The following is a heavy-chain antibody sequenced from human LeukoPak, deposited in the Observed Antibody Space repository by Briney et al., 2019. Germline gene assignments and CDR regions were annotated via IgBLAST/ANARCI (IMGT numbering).Heavy chain of an antibody. Sequence: KSSETLSLTCTVSGGSISSGSYYWSWIRQPAGKGLEWIGYINYSGGTTNCNPSLKSRVTISVDTSKDQFSLKLSSVTAADTAVYYCARDRSAAPGFGYWGQGTLVTVSS. D-gene: IGHD6-6*01. CDR1: GGSISSGSYY. CDR2: INYSGGTT. J-gene: IGHJ4*02. V-gene: IGHV4-61*10. CDR3: ARDRSAAPGFGY.